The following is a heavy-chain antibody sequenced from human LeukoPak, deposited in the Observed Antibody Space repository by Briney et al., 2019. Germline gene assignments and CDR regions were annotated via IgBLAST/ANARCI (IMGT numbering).Heavy chain of an antibody. J-gene: IGHJ4*02. Sequence: GESLKISCKGSGYSFTSYWISWVRQMSGKGLEWMGRIDPSDSYTNYSPSFQGHVTISADKSISTAYLQWSSLKASDTAMYYCARHPPPYYYDSSAKNYFDYWGQGTLVTVSS. D-gene: IGHD3-22*01. CDR2: IDPSDSYT. V-gene: IGHV5-10-1*01. CDR1: GYSFTSYW. CDR3: ARHPPPYYYDSSAKNYFDY.